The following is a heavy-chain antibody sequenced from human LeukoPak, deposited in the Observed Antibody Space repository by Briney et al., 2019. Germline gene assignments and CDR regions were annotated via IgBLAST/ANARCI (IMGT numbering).Heavy chain of an antibody. V-gene: IGHV3-73*01. CDR1: GFAFSGFY. CDR2: IRSKPNSYTT. Sequence: TGGSLRLSCAASGFAFSGFYMHWVRQASGRGLEWVGLIRSKPNSYTTVYAASVKGRFTISRDDSKSTAYLQMSSLKAEDTAVYYCTRQDCSGGSCSYVDYWGQGTLVTVSS. D-gene: IGHD2-15*01. J-gene: IGHJ4*02. CDR3: TRQDCSGGSCSYVDY.